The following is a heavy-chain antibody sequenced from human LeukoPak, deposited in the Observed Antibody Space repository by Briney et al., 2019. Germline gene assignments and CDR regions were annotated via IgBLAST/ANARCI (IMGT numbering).Heavy chain of an antibody. Sequence: PSETLSLTCTVSGGSISSSSYYWGWIRQPPGKGLEWIGSIYYSGSTYYNPSLKSRVTISVDTSKTQLSLKLSSVTAADTAVYYCAAVPSTLAVAGSEHDWYFDLWGRGTLVTVSS. V-gene: IGHV4-39*01. CDR1: GGSISSSSYY. CDR3: AAVPSTLAVAGSEHDWYFDL. CDR2: IYYSGST. J-gene: IGHJ2*01. D-gene: IGHD6-19*01.